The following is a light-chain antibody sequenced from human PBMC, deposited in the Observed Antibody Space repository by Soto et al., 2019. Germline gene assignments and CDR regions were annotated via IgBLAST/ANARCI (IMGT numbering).Light chain of an antibody. V-gene: IGKV3-15*01. CDR1: QSVSGN. Sequence: EIVMTQSPVTLSVSPGERATLSCRASQSVSGNLAWYQQKPGQAPRLLIYGASTRATGIPARFSGSGSGTASTLTISSLQSEDFAVSYCQQYNKWPLTLGGGTKVEIK. CDR3: QQYNKWPLT. J-gene: IGKJ4*01. CDR2: GAS.